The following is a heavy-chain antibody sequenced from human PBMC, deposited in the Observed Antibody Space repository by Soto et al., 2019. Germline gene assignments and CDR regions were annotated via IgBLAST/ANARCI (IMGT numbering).Heavy chain of an antibody. D-gene: IGHD6-13*01. Sequence: VQLVESGGGLVQPGRSLRLSCAASGFTFDDYAMHWVRQAPGKGLEWVSGISWNSGSIGYADSVKGRFTISRDNAKSSLYLQMNSLRAEDTALYYCAKDTAAAGLNWFDPWGQGTLVTVSS. CDR2: ISWNSGSI. J-gene: IGHJ5*02. V-gene: IGHV3-9*01. CDR3: AKDTAAAGLNWFDP. CDR1: GFTFDDYA.